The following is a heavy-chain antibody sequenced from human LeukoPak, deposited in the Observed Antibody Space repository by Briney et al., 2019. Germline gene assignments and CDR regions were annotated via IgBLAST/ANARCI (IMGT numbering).Heavy chain of an antibody. V-gene: IGHV4-59*01. J-gene: IGHJ3*02. CDR3: ARDVITMVRGVINGAFDI. CDR1: GGSISSYY. CDR2: IYYSGST. D-gene: IGHD3-10*01. Sequence: SETLSLTCTVSGGSISSYYWSWIRQPPGKGLEWIGYIYYSGSTNYNPSLKSRVTISVDTSKNQFSLKLSSVTAADRDVYYCARDVITMVRGVINGAFDIWGQGTMVTVSS.